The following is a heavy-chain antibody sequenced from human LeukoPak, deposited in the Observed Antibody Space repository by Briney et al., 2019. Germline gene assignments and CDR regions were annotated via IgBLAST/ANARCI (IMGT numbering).Heavy chain of an antibody. CDR2: ISYDGSNK. D-gene: IGHD2/OR15-2a*01. V-gene: IGHV3-30*18. Sequence: GGSLRLSCEASGFTFSSYGMHWVRQAPGKGLEWVAVISYDGSNKYYADSVKGRFTISRDNSKNTLYLQMNSLRAEDTAVYYCAKDESLSFLTYYYYYGMDVWGQGTTVTVSS. CDR1: GFTFSSYG. CDR3: AKDESLSFLTYYYYYGMDV. J-gene: IGHJ6*02.